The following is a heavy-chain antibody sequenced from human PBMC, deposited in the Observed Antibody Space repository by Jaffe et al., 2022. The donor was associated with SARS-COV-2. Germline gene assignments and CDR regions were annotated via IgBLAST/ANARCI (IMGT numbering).Heavy chain of an antibody. V-gene: IGHV2-5*01. CDR3: AHSSEGPYGDYWTYGY. Sequence: QITLKESGPTLVKPTQTLTLTCTFSGFSLSTSGVGVGWIRQPPGKALEWLALIYWNDDKRYSPSLKSRLTITKDTSKNQVVLTMTNMDPVDTATYYCAHSSEGPYGDYWTYGYWGQGTLVTVSS. CDR1: GFSLSTSGVG. D-gene: IGHD4-17*01. J-gene: IGHJ4*02. CDR2: IYWNDDK.